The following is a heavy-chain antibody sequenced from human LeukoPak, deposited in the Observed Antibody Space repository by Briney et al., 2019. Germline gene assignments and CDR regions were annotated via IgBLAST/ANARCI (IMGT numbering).Heavy chain of an antibody. CDR1: GFTFSSYG. V-gene: IGHV3-30*18. CDR2: ISYDGSNK. J-gene: IGHJ4*02. Sequence: GGSLRLSCAASGFTFSSYGMHWVRQAPGKGREGVAVISYDGSNKYYADSVKGRFTISRDNSKNTLYLQTNSLRAEDTAVYYCAKDGSGYLDYWGQGTLVTVSS. CDR3: AKDGSGYLDY. D-gene: IGHD2-15*01.